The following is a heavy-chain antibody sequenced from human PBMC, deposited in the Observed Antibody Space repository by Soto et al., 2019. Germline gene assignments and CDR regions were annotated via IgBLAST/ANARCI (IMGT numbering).Heavy chain of an antibody. J-gene: IGHJ6*02. Sequence: SSEVQSLTCSVSGGSFPRFYRSWLRPAPGQGQEWIGHIYFSGSSNYNPSLKSRVTMSVDTSKNQFSLKLSSVTAADTAVYYCARPIGMYYYGSGSYYDYGMDVWGQGTTVT. CDR2: IYFSGSS. D-gene: IGHD3-10*01. CDR3: ARPIGMYYYGSGSYYDYGMDV. V-gene: IGHV4-59*12. CDR1: GGSFPRFY.